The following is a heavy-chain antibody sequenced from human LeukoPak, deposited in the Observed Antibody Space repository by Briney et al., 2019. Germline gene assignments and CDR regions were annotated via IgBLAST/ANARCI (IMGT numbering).Heavy chain of an antibody. D-gene: IGHD4-23*01. J-gene: IGHJ6*03. CDR1: GASITSDYYY. CDR3: ANMYGRDSGYYYYYYMDV. Sequence: SETLSLTCTVSGASITSDYYYWSWIRQPAGKGLEWIGRIYSSGSTNYNPSLKSRVTISVDTSKSQFSLKLSSVTAADTAVYYCANMYGRDSGYYYYYYMDVWGKGTTVTVSS. CDR2: IYSSGST. V-gene: IGHV4-61*02.